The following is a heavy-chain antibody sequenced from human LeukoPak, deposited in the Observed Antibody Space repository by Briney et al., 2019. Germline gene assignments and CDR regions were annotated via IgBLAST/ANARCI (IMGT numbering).Heavy chain of an antibody. CDR3: ARDSGSPQDAFDI. V-gene: IGHV3-21*01. D-gene: IGHD6-13*01. Sequence: PGGSLRLSCAASGFTFSSYSMNWVRQAPGKGLEWVSSISSGSSFINYADSVKGRFTISRDNAKNSLYLQMNSLRAEDTAVYYCARDSGSPQDAFDIWGQGTMVTVSS. CDR2: ISSGSSFI. J-gene: IGHJ3*02. CDR1: GFTFSSYS.